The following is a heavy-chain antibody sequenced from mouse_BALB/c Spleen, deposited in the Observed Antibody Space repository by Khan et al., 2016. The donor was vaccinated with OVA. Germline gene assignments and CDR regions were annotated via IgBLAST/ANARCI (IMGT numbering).Heavy chain of an antibody. J-gene: IGHJ3*01. V-gene: IGHV1S135*01. Sequence: VQLQQSGPGLMKPGASVKISCKASGYSFTSYYIHWGMQSHGKSLEWSGYIDPFSGDTTYNQKFKGKATLTVDKSTSTAYIHLSNLTSEDSAVYYCTLHGYVAWFTYRGQGTLVPVPA. CDR2: IDPFSGDT. CDR1: GYSFTSYY. CDR3: TLHGYVAWFTY. D-gene: IGHD2-2*01.